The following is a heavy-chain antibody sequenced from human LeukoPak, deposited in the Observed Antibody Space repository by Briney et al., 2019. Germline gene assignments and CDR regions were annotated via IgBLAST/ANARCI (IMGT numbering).Heavy chain of an antibody. CDR1: GFSFSYYA. CDR2: IRQDGGEK. CDR3: ARDFLHLGG. J-gene: IGHJ3*01. Sequence: GGSLRLSCAASGFSFSYYATSWVRQAPGKGLEWVANIRQDGGEKYYVDSVKGRFSISRDDARNSLYLQMSSLRAEDTAVYYCARDFLHLGGWGQGTMVTVSS. V-gene: IGHV3-7*01. D-gene: IGHD3-16*01.